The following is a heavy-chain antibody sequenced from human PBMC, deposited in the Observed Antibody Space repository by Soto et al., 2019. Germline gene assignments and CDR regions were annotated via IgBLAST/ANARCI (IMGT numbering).Heavy chain of an antibody. CDR2: IIPIFGTA. Sequence: SVKVSCKASGGTFSSYAISWVRQAPGQGLEWMGGIIPIFGTANYAQKFQGRVTITADESTSTAYMELSSLRSEDTAVYYCARDRRYCSGGSCGLDPWGQRSLVTLTS. V-gene: IGHV1-69*13. D-gene: IGHD2-15*01. CDR3: ARDRRYCSGGSCGLDP. CDR1: GGTFSSYA. J-gene: IGHJ5*02.